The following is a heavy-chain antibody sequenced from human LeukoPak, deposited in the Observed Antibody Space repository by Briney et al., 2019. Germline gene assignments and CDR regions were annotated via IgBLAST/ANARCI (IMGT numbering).Heavy chain of an antibody. CDR3: ARASDPWLQLT. J-gene: IGHJ5*02. V-gene: IGHV3-48*03. CDR1: GFTFSHYE. D-gene: IGHD5-24*01. Sequence: GGSLRLSCTASGFTFSHYEMNWVRQAPGKGLEWISFITTSGSTTYYADSVKGRFTISRDNAQTSLYLQMNSLRAEDTAVYYCARASDPWLQLTWGQGTLVTVSS. CDR2: ITTSGSTT.